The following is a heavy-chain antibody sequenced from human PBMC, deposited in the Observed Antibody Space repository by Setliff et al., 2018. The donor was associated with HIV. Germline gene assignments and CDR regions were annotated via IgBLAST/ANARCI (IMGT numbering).Heavy chain of an antibody. CDR3: ARGGGLKPFGYQLDY. J-gene: IGHJ4*02. V-gene: IGHV1-18*01. Sequence: GASVKVSCKASGYTFTSYGISWVRQAPGQGLEWMGWISTYNGNRDYALNFQGRVTLTTDTSASTAYMELTSLRSDDTAVYYCARGGGLKPFGYQLDYWGQGTLVTVSS. CDR1: GYTFTSYG. D-gene: IGHD2-2*01. CDR2: ISTYNGNR.